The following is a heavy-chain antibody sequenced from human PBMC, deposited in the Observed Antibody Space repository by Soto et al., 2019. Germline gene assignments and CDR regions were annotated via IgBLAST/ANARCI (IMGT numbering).Heavy chain of an antibody. Sequence: QVQLVQSGAEVKKPGSSVKVSCKASGGTFSSYAISWVRQAPGQGLEWMGGIIPIFGTANYAQKFQGRVTITADKSTSTAYMERSSRRSEDTAGYYGANTPGGDWRSTSWDAPYREYYYYGMDDWGRGTTVTV. CDR1: GGTFSSYA. V-gene: IGHV1-69*06. J-gene: IGHJ6*02. CDR2: IIPIFGTA. D-gene: IGHD2-2*01. CDR3: ANTPGGDWRSTSWDAPYREYYYYGMDD.